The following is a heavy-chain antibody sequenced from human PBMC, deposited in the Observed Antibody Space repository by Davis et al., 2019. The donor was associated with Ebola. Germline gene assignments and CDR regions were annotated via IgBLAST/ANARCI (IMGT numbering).Heavy chain of an antibody. J-gene: IGHJ6*02. CDR2: ISAYNGNT. Sequence: ASVKVSCKASGYTFTSYGISWVRQAPGQGLEWMGWISAYNGNTNYAQKHQGRVTMTTDTSTSTAYMELRSLRSDDTAVYYCARDTEGFLEWLLLSAYGMDVWGQGTTVTVSS. CDR3: ARDTEGFLEWLLLSAYGMDV. D-gene: IGHD3-3*01. CDR1: GYTFTSYG. V-gene: IGHV1-18*04.